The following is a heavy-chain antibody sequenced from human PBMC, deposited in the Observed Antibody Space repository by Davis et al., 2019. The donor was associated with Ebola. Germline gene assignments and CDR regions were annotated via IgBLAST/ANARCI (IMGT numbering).Heavy chain of an antibody. Sequence: PGGSLRLSCAASGFTFSSYGMHWVRQAPGKGLEWVAVISYDGSNKYYADSVKGRFTISRDNSKNTLYLQMNSLRAEDTAVYYCAKSLTYSSSWYADYWGQGTLVTVSS. CDR2: ISYDGSNK. V-gene: IGHV3-30*18. CDR3: AKSLTYSSSWYADY. D-gene: IGHD6-13*01. J-gene: IGHJ4*02. CDR1: GFTFSSYG.